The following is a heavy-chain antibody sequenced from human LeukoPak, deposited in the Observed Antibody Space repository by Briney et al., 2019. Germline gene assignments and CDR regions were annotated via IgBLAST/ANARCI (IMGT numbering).Heavy chain of an antibody. CDR1: GYTFTSYG. J-gene: IGHJ6*03. CDR2: ISAYNGNT. V-gene: IGHV1-18*01. CDR3: ARAAEQGLWFGGVFGHYYYYMDV. Sequence: GASVKVSCKASGYTFTSYGISWVRQAPGQGLEWMGWISAYNGNTNYAQKLQGRVTMTTDTSTSTAYMELRSLRSDDTAVYYCARAAEQGLWFGGVFGHYYYYMDVWGKGTTVTISS. D-gene: IGHD3-10*01.